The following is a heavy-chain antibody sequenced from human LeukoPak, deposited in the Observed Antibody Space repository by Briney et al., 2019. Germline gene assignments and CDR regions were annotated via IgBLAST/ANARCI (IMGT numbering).Heavy chain of an antibody. CDR2: IKSSNT. CDR3: ARVQDWTYVPDY. D-gene: IGHD3-16*01. Sequence: SETLSLTCTVSGGSISSDRFYWTWVRQPAGKELEWIGRIKSSNTNYNPSLKSRVSISLDTSTNQFSLKLSSLTAADTAVYYCARVQDWTYVPDYWGQGTLVTVSS. J-gene: IGHJ4*02. V-gene: IGHV4-61*02. CDR1: GGSISSDRFY.